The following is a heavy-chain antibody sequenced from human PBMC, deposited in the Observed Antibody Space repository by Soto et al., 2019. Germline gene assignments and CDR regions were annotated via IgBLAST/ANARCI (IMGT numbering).Heavy chain of an antibody. D-gene: IGHD2-21*01. CDR3: VRDDDCFTIGCYGNWFDP. J-gene: IGHJ5*02. CDR1: GFTFSTYW. V-gene: IGHV3-74*01. CDR2: INSDASHT. Sequence: EVQLVESGGGLVQPGGSLRLSCAASGFTFSTYWMHWIRQVPGKGLEWVSRINSDASHTYYADSVKGRFTISRDNAKNTLHLEMNRRPAEDTAVYYCVRDDDCFTIGCYGNWFDPWGQGTGVNVSS.